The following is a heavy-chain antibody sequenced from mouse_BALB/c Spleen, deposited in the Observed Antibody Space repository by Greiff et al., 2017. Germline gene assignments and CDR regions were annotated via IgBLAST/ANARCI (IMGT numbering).Heavy chain of an antibody. Sequence: VQLKESGGDLVKPGGSLKLSCAASGFTFSSYGMSWVRQTPDKRLEWVATISSGGSYTYYPDSVKGRFTISRDNAKNTLYLQMSSLKSEDTAMYYCARQKASGSLFYYAMDYWGQGTSVTVSS. CDR1: GFTFSSYG. D-gene: IGHD3-1*01. J-gene: IGHJ4*01. CDR2: ISSGGSYT. CDR3: ARQKASGSLFYYAMDY. V-gene: IGHV5-6*01.